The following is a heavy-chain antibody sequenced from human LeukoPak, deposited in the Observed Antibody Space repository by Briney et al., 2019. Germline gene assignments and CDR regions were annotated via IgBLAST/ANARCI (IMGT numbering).Heavy chain of an antibody. D-gene: IGHD1-26*01. V-gene: IGHV3-74*03. J-gene: IGHJ4*02. CDR2: IKNDGSST. Sequence: GGSLRLSCAASGFTFSRYWMHWVRQAPGKGLVWVSLIKNDGSSTTYADSVKGRFTISGDNAKNTLFLQMNSLRADDTAIYYCASALGGQGGHWGQGTLVTVSS. CDR3: ASALGGQGGH. CDR1: GFTFSRYW.